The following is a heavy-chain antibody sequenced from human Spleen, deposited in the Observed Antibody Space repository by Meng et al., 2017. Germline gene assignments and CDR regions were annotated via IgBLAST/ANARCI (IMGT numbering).Heavy chain of an antibody. CDR2: ISSGSSDI. J-gene: IGHJ4*02. CDR1: GFNFNSYT. D-gene: IGHD1-14*01. CDR3: ARDLAAGGREPEMK. V-gene: IGHV3-21*01. Sequence: GESLKISCRGSGFNFNSYTFNWVRQAPGKGLEWVSSISSGSSDIYYADSVKGRFTISRDNAKNSLYLQMNSLRAEDTDVYCCARDLAAGGREPEMKWGQGTLVTVSS.